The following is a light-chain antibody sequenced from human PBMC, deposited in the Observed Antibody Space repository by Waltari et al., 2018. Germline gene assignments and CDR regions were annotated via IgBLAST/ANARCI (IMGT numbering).Light chain of an antibody. J-gene: IGKJ5*01. Sequence: DIVMTQSPDSLAVSLGERANINSKSSQSVLYSSNNKNYLAWYQQKPGQPPKLLIYWASTRESGVPDRFSGSGSGTDFTLTISSLQAEDVAVYYCQQYYSTPITFGQGTRLEIK. CDR3: QQYYSTPIT. CDR2: WAS. V-gene: IGKV4-1*01. CDR1: QSVLYSSNNKNY.